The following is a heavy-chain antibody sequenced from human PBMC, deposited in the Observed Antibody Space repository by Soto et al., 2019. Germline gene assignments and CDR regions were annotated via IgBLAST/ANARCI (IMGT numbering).Heavy chain of an antibody. D-gene: IGHD3-16*01. CDR2: VNLSGST. CDR3: ARSPTFYNYVWGNSTY. V-gene: IGHV4-34*01. J-gene: IGHJ4*02. CDR1: GASFSPYH. Sequence: AIYGASFSPYHWSWIRQSPGKGLEWIGEVNLSGSTYYNPSFKTRVTMSVDASKNQFSLKMGSLTAADTAIYYCARSPTFYNYVWGNSTYWGQGALVTVSS.